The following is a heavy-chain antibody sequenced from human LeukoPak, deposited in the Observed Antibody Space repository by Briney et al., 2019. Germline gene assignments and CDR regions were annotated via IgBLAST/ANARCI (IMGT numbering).Heavy chain of an antibody. CDR3: ARGIPNWFDP. Sequence: PGGSLRLSCAASGFTFSTYTINWVRQAPGRGLEWVSSISGSSKDIYYTDSVKGRFTISRDNAKNSLYLQMNSLRAEDTAVYYCARGIPNWFDPWGQGTLVTVST. J-gene: IGHJ5*02. V-gene: IGHV3-21*01. CDR1: GFTFSTYT. D-gene: IGHD2-21*01. CDR2: ISGSSKDI.